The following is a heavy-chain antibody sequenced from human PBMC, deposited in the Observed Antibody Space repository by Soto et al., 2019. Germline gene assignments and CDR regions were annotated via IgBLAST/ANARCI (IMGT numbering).Heavy chain of an antibody. CDR3: ASSRDIVVSGGCSHP. Sequence: GESLKICCKGSGYIFTRYWIGWGRQMPEKGLEWMWIIYPGDSDTRYSPSLQGQVTISADKTISTAYLQWSSLKASDTAMYYCASSRDIVVSGGCSHPWGQATLVTVSS. J-gene: IGHJ5*02. V-gene: IGHV5-51*01. CDR1: GYIFTRYW. CDR2: IYPGDSDT. D-gene: IGHD2-21*01.